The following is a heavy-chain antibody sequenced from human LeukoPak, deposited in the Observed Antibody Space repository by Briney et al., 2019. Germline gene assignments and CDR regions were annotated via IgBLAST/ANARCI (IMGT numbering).Heavy chain of an antibody. J-gene: IGHJ6*02. CDR2: IFYSGST. Sequence: SETLSLTCTVSGGSISSYSWSWIRQLPGRGLEWIGYIFYSGSTTYNPSLNSRVSISADTSKNQFSLKLSSVTAADTAVYYCASVDTAVITAPYYGLDVWGQGTTVIVSS. CDR1: GGSISSYS. CDR3: ASVDTAVITAPYYGLDV. V-gene: IGHV4-59*01. D-gene: IGHD5-18*01.